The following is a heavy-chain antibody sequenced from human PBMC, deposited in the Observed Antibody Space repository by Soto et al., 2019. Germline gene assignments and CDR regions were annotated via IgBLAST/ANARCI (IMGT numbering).Heavy chain of an antibody. CDR2: ISSSSSYI. J-gene: IGHJ6*02. V-gene: IGHV3-21*01. CDR1: GFTFSSYS. CDR3: ARAPTTGFTADYGMDV. Sequence: PGGSLRLSCAASGFTFSSYSMNWVRQAPGKGLEWVSSISSSSSYIYYADSVKGRFTISRDNAKNSLHLQMNSLRAEDTAVYYCARAPTTGFTADYGMDVWGQGTTVTVS. D-gene: IGHD4-17*01.